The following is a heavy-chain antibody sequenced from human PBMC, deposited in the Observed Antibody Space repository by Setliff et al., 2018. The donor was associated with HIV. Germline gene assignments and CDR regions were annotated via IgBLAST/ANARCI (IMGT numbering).Heavy chain of an antibody. Sequence: SETLSLTCTVSGDSFNGSHYLWGWIRQPPGKGLEWIGSIYYDGRTFNHPSLKSRVTISIDTSKSQISLQLTSVTAADTAMYHCARVYYFDSSGYYQRGDVFDIWGQGTMVTVSS. CDR3: ARVYYFDSSGYYQRGDVFDI. J-gene: IGHJ3*02. V-gene: IGHV4-39*07. D-gene: IGHD3-22*01. CDR2: IYYDGRT. CDR1: GDSFNGSHYL.